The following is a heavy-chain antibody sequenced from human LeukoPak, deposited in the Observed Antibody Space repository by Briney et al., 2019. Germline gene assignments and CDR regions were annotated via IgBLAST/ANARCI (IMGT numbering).Heavy chain of an antibody. Sequence: SETLSLTCAVYGGSFSGYYWSWMRQPPGKGLEWIGEINHSGSTNYNPSLKSRVTISLDTSKNQFSLKLSSVTAADTAVYYCATRPGGYCSSTRCYVVDYWGQGTLVTVSS. CDR3: ATRPGGYCSSTRCYVVDY. V-gene: IGHV4-34*01. J-gene: IGHJ4*02. CDR1: GGSFSGYY. CDR2: INHSGST. D-gene: IGHD2-2*01.